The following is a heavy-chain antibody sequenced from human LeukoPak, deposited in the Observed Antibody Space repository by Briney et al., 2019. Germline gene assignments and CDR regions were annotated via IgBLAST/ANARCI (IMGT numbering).Heavy chain of an antibody. D-gene: IGHD6-19*01. V-gene: IGHV4-59*01. CDR1: GGSISSYY. CDR2: IYYSGST. J-gene: IGHJ3*02. Sequence: SETLSLTCTVSGGSISSYYWSWIRQPPGKGLEWIGYIYYSGSTNYNPSLKSRVTISVDTSKNQFSLKLSSVTVADTAVYYCAREGSSGWLDAFDIWGQGTMVTVSS. CDR3: AREGSSGWLDAFDI.